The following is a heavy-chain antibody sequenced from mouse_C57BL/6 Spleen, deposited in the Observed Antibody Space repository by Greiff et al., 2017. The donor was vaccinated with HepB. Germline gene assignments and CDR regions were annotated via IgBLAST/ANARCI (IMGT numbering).Heavy chain of an antibody. J-gene: IGHJ2*01. Sequence: EVKLMESGAELVRPGASVKLSCTASGFNIKDDYMHWVKQRPEQGLEWIGWIDPENGDTEYASKFQGKATITADTSSNTAYLQLSSLTSEDTAVYYCTRGTGSLDYWGQGTTLTVSS. CDR1: GFNIKDDY. CDR3: TRGTGSLDY. V-gene: IGHV14-4*01. CDR2: IDPENGDT. D-gene: IGHD4-1*01.